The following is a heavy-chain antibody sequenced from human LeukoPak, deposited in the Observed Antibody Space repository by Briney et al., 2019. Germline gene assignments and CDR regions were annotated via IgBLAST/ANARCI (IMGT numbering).Heavy chain of an antibody. CDR2: MNPNSGNT. CDR1: GYTFTSYD. J-gene: IGHJ5*02. Sequence: ASVKVSCKASGYTFTSYDINWVRQATGQGLEWMGWMNPNSGNTGYAQKFQGRVTMTRNTSISTAYMELSGLRSEDTAVYYCAREDYDFWSGYYFSSWFDPWGQGTLVTVSS. D-gene: IGHD3-3*01. CDR3: AREDYDFWSGYYFSSWFDP. V-gene: IGHV1-8*01.